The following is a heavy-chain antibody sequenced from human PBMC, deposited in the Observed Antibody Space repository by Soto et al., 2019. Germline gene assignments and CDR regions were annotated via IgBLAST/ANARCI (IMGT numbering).Heavy chain of an antibody. V-gene: IGHV4-61*08. CDR3: ARDTRYGVLDY. J-gene: IGHJ4*02. CDR2: IYYSGDT. CDR1: GASISSGDYY. Sequence: TCTVSGASISSGDYYWSWIRQPPGKGLEWIGYIYYSGDTNYNPSLKSRVTISVDTSKNQFSLSLSSLTAADTAVYYCARDTRYGVLDYWGQGTLVTVSS. D-gene: IGHD4-17*01.